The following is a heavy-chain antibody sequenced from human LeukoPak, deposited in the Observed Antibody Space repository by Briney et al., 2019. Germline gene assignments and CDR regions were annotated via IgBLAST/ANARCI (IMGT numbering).Heavy chain of an antibody. Sequence: PGGSLRLSCAASGFTFSSYSMNWVRQAPGKGLEWVSAISGSGGSTYYADSVKGRFTISRDNSKNTLYLQMNSLRAEDTAVYYCAKDGLGYFGWLSDYWGQGTLVTVSS. J-gene: IGHJ4*02. V-gene: IGHV3-23*01. CDR2: ISGSGGST. CDR1: GFTFSSYS. D-gene: IGHD3-9*01. CDR3: AKDGLGYFGWLSDY.